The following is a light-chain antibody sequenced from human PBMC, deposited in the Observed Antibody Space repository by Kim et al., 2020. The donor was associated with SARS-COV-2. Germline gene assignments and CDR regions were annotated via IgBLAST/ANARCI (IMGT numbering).Light chain of an antibody. Sequence: SSELTQDPAVSVALGQTVRITCQGDSLRSYYATWYQQKPGQAPKVVFYGKDNRPSGVPDRFSGSSSGNTAYLTITGTQAGDEADYYCNSRDSNDYVVFGGGTKVTVL. J-gene: IGLJ2*01. V-gene: IGLV3-19*01. CDR1: SLRSYY. CDR2: GKD. CDR3: NSRDSNDYVV.